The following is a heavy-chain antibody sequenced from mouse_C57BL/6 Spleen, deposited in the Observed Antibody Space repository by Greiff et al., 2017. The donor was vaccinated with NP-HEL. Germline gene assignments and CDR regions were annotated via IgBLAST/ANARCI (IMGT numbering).Heavy chain of an antibody. J-gene: IGHJ3*01. CDR2: IRNKANNHAT. D-gene: IGHD1-1*01. Sequence: EVKLMESGGGLVQPGGSMKLSCAASGFTFSDAWMDWVRQSPEKGLEWVAEIRNKANNHATYYAESVKGRFTISRDDSKSSVYLQMNSLRAEDTGIYYCTGGSSYTAWFAYWGQGTLVTVSA. V-gene: IGHV6-6*01. CDR3: TGGSSYTAWFAY. CDR1: GFTFSDAW.